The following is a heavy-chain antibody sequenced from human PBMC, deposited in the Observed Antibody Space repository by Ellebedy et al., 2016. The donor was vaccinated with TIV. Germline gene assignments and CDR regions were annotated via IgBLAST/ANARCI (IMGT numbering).Heavy chain of an antibody. Sequence: GESLKISCAASGFTVSVNYMTWVRQAPGKGLEWVSTLYTSGRTSYGDSVRGRFTISKVHSENTVYLQMNSLRVEDTAIYYCARVPTPPFGMDVWGLGTTVTVSS. CDR2: LYTSGRT. CDR3: ARVPTPPFGMDV. J-gene: IGHJ6*02. V-gene: IGHV3-53*01. CDR1: GFTVSVNY.